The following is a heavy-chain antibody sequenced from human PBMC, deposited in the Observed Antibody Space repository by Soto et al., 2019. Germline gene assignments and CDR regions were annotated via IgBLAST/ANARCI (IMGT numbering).Heavy chain of an antibody. CDR3: ARDSPYDFWSGCTNAFDI. J-gene: IGHJ3*02. Sequence: QVQLQESGPGLVKPSQTLSLTCTVSGGSISSRGYYWSWIRQHPGKGLEWIGYIYYSGSTYYNPSLKSRVTISVDTSENQFSLKLSSVTAADTAVYYCARDSPYDFWSGCTNAFDIWGQGTMVTVSS. CDR2: IYYSGST. D-gene: IGHD3-3*01. CDR1: GGSISSRGYY. V-gene: IGHV4-31*03.